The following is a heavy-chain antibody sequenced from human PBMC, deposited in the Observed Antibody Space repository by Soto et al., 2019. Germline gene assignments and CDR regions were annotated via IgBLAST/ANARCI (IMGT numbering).Heavy chain of an antibody. CDR1: GYTFTSYD. Sequence: QVQLVQSGAEVKKPGASVKVSCKASGYTFTSYDINWVRQATGQGLAWRGWMNPTSGNTGYAQKFQGRVTMTRNPSIITAYMELSSLRSEDTAVYYCARAGVYCSRTSCYWAAFDIWCQGTMVTVSS. CDR2: MNPTSGNT. CDR3: ARAGVYCSRTSCYWAAFDI. V-gene: IGHV1-8*01. J-gene: IGHJ3*02. D-gene: IGHD2-2*01.